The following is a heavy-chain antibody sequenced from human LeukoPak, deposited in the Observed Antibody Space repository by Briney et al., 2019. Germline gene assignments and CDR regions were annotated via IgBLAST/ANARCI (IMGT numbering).Heavy chain of an antibody. CDR3: VRHDFWSGFKGGDY. CDR2: ISSSGSTI. V-gene: IGHV3-48*03. D-gene: IGHD3-3*01. J-gene: IGHJ4*02. CDR1: GFTFSSYE. Sequence: GGSLRLSCAASGFTFSSYEMNWVRQAPGKGLEWVSYISSSGSTIYYADSVKGRFTISRDNAKNSLYLQMNNLRAEDTAFYYCVRHDFWSGFKGGDYWGQGTLVTVSS.